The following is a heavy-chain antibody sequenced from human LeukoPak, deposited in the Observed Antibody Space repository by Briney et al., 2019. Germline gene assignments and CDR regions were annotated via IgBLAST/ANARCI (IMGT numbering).Heavy chain of an antibody. CDR3: ARDAEMATISSYFDY. J-gene: IGHJ4*02. CDR2: ISSSSSYI. CDR1: GFTFSSYS. Sequence: GGSLRLSCAASGFTFSSYSMNWVRQAPGKGLEWVSSISSSSSYIYYADSVKGRFTISRDNAKNSLYLQMNSLRAEDTAVYYCARDAEMATISSYFDYWGQGILVTVSS. D-gene: IGHD5-24*01. V-gene: IGHV3-21*01.